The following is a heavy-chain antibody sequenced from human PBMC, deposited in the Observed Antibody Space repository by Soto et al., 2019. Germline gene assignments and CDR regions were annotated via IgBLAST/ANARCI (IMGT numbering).Heavy chain of an antibody. Sequence: LRLSCAASGFTFNDAWMTWVRQAPGKGLEWVGRIKTKTDGGTTDYAAPVKGRFTISRDDSKNTVYLQMNSLKIEDTGVYYCTTERCTGTNCYVKNAFDSWGQGTMVT. CDR1: GFTFNDAW. V-gene: IGHV3-15*01. CDR2: IKTKTDGGTT. CDR3: TTERCTGTNCYVKNAFDS. J-gene: IGHJ3*02. D-gene: IGHD2-2*01.